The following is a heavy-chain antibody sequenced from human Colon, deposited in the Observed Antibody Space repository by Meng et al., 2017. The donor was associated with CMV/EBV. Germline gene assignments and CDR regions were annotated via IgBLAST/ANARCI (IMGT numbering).Heavy chain of an antibody. Sequence: LSHTCAVSGGSLGRHYWSWIRQSPGKGLEWIGDINTSGRPNYNPSLKSRITISIDTSRNQFYLNVTSVTAADTAIYYCVRDLTGEEDYWGQGNLVTVSS. D-gene: IGHD7-27*01. CDR3: VRDLTGEEDY. V-gene: IGHV4-34*01. CDR2: INTSGRP. J-gene: IGHJ4*02. CDR1: GGSLGRHY.